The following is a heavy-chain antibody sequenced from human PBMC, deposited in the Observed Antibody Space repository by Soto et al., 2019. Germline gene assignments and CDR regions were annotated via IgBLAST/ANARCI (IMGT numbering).Heavy chain of an antibody. CDR3: ARLSKERGYSYGHHGGDYYGMDV. D-gene: IGHD5-18*01. J-gene: IGHJ6*02. Sequence: SETLSLTCAVSGGSISSGGYSCSWIRQPPGKGLEWIGYIYHSGSTYYNPSLKSRVTISVDRSKNQFSLKLSSVTAADTAVYYCARLSKERGYSYGHHGGDYYGMDVWGQGTTVTVSS. CDR2: IYHSGST. CDR1: GGSISSGGYS. V-gene: IGHV4-30-2*01.